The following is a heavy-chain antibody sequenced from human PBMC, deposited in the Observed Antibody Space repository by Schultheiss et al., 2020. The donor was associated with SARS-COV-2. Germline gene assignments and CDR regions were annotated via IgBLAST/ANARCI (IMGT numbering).Heavy chain of an antibody. D-gene: IGHD4-17*01. V-gene: IGHV3-74*01. CDR1: GFTFSSYW. Sequence: GGSLRLSCAASGFTFSSYWMHWVRQAPGKGLVWVSRINSDGSSTSYADSVKGRFTISRDNSKNTLYLQMNSLRAEDTAVYYCARDGVFYGDYFWGMDVWGQGTTVTVSS. CDR2: INSDGSST. CDR3: ARDGVFYGDYFWGMDV. J-gene: IGHJ6*02.